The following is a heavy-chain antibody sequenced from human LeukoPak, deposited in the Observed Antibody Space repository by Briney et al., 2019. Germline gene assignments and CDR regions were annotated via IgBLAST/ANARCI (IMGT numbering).Heavy chain of an antibody. D-gene: IGHD5-18*01. CDR1: GFTFSSYW. V-gene: IGHV3-7*01. CDR2: IKQDGSEK. Sequence: PGGSLRLSCAASGFTFSSYWMSWVRQAPGKGLEWVANIKQDGSEKYYVDSVKGRFTTSRDNAKTSLYLQMNSLRAEDTAVYYCARHLSGVTGYTYGRGIDYWGQGTLVTVSS. CDR3: ARHLSGVTGYTYGRGIDY. J-gene: IGHJ4*02.